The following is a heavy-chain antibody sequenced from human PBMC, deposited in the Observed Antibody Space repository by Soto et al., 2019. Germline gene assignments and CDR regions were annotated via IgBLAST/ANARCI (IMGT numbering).Heavy chain of an antibody. CDR2: ISYDGSNK. Sequence: QVQLVESGGGVVQPGRSLRLSCAASGFTFSSYAMHWVRQAPGKGLEWVAVISYDGSNKYYADSVKGRFTISRDNSKNTLYLQMNRLRAEDTAVYYCARVSTYSSSWYGRGLYYYGMDVWGQGTTVTVSS. J-gene: IGHJ6*02. D-gene: IGHD6-13*01. V-gene: IGHV3-30-3*01. CDR1: GFTFSSYA. CDR3: ARVSTYSSSWYGRGLYYYGMDV.